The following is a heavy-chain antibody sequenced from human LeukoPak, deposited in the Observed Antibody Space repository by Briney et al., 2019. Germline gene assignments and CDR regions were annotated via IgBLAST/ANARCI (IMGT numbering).Heavy chain of an antibody. D-gene: IGHD1-26*01. CDR3: AKDAVGGTAYYFDY. CDR2: IGSSGDT. V-gene: IGHV3-23*01. J-gene: IGHJ4*02. CDR1: GFTFSTYA. Sequence: GGSLRLSCAASGFTFSTYAMSWVRQAPGKGLEWVSAIGSSGDTYYAGSVKGRFTISRDNSKNTLYLQINSLRAEDTAVYYCAKDAVGGTAYYFDYWGQGTLVTVSS.